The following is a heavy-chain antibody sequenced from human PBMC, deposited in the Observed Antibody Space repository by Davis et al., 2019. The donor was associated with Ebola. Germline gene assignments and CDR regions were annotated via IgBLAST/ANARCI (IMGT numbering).Heavy chain of an antibody. CDR2: IYYSGST. V-gene: IGHV4-59*08. CDR1: GGSISSYY. CDR3: ATLYYYYFGGSYPAHYYYYYMDV. Sequence: PSETLSLTCTVSGGSISSYYWSWIRQPPGKGLEWIGYIYYSGSTNYNPSLKSRVTISVDTSKNQFSLKLSSVPAADTAVYYCATLYYYYFGGSYPAHYYYYYMDVWGKETTVTVSS. D-gene: IGHD3-16*02. J-gene: IGHJ6*03.